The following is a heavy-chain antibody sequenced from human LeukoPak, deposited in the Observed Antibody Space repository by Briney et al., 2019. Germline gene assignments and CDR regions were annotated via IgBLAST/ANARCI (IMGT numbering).Heavy chain of an antibody. V-gene: IGHV1-69*13. CDR3: ARQIYGGNFDY. CDR2: IIPIFGTA. Sequence: GASVKVSCKASGGTFSGYAISWVRQAPGQGLEWMGGIIPIFGTANYAQKFQGRVTITADESTSTAYMELSSLRSEDTAVYYCARQIYGGNFDYWGQGTLVTVSS. D-gene: IGHD4-23*01. CDR1: GGTFSGYA. J-gene: IGHJ4*02.